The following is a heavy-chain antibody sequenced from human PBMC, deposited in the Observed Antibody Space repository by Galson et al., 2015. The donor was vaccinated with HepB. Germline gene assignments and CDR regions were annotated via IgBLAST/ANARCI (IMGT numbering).Heavy chain of an antibody. J-gene: IGHJ5*01. V-gene: IGHV3-7*01. CDR2: IKQDGSKK. CDR1: GFTFSDFY. CDR3: ARALGSGGDSEYTWFES. Sequence: SLRLSCAGSGFTFSDFYMSWVRQAPGKGLEWVANIKQDGSKKYYLDSVKGRFTISRDNAAKSLFLQMNSLRDDDTALYYCARALGSGGDSEYTWFESWGQGTLVTVSS. D-gene: IGHD2-15*01.